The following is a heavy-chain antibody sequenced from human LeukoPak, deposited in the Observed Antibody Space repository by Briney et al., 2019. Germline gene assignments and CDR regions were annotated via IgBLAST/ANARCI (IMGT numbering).Heavy chain of an antibody. CDR1: GFTFTSSA. V-gene: IGHV3-23*01. Sequence: GGSLRLSCAASGFTFTSSAMSWVRQAPGKGLEWASVISGSGHTTDYADSVKGRFTVSRDNSKNTLYLQMNSLRAEDTAVYFCAKEPHILTGYYTDYFDSWGQGTLVTVSS. CDR3: AKEPHILTGYYTDYFDS. J-gene: IGHJ4*02. D-gene: IGHD3-9*01. CDR2: ISGSGHTT.